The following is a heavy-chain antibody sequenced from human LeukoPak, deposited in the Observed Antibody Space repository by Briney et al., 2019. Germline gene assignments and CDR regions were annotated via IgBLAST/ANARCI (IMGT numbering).Heavy chain of an antibody. V-gene: IGHV3-7*01. Sequence: GGSLRLSCAASGFTFSSYAMSWVRQAPGKGLEWVTNIKPDESEKYYVDSVKSRFTVSRDNAKNSVYLQMNSLRAEDTGVYYCARVGDGATLEHWGQGTLVTVSS. CDR3: ARVGDGATLEH. CDR1: GFTFSSYA. CDR2: IKPDESEK. D-gene: IGHD1-1*01. J-gene: IGHJ4*02.